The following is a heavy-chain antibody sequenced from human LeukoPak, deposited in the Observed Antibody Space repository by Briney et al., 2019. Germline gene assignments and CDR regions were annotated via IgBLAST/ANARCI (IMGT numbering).Heavy chain of an antibody. J-gene: IGHJ4*02. CDR1: GGSISSYY. CDR3: ARLSTVTTSFDY. V-gene: IGHV4-4*07. D-gene: IGHD4-17*01. CDR2: IYTSGTT. Sequence: SETLSLTCTVSGGSISSYYWSWIRQPTGKGLEWIGRIYTSGTTHYNPSLKSRVTMSVDTSKNQFSLKLSSVTAADTAVYYCARLSTVTTSFDYWGQGTLVTVSS.